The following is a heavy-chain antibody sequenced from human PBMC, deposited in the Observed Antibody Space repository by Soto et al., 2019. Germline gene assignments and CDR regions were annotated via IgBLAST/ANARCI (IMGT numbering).Heavy chain of an antibody. J-gene: IGHJ5*02. Sequence: QVHLQQWGAGLLKPSETLSLTRAVYGGSVNGYYWNWIRQPPGKGLEWIGEINHTGGTHYNPSLKSRVTMSVDTSKNQFSLRLSSVTAADTAIYYCATRITVFGLLIPPFDPWGQGTQVTVSS. CDR2: INHTGGT. V-gene: IGHV4-34*02. CDR1: GGSVNGYY. CDR3: ATRITVFGLLIPPFDP. D-gene: IGHD3-3*01.